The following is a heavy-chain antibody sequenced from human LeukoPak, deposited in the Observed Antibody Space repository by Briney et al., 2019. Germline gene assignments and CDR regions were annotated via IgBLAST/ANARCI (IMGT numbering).Heavy chain of an antibody. V-gene: IGHV3-7*01. CDR2: IKQDGSEK. J-gene: IGHJ3*02. D-gene: IGHD3-22*01. CDR1: GFTFSSYW. Sequence: GGSLRLSCAASGFTFSSYWMSWVRQAPGKGLEWVANIKQDGSEKYYVDSVKGRFTISRDNAKNSLYLQMNSLRAEDTAVYYCARESYYYDSSGSYDAFNIWGQGTMVTVSS. CDR3: ARESYYYDSSGSYDAFNI.